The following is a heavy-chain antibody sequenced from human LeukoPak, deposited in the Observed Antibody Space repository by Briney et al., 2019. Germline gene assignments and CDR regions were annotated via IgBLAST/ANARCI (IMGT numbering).Heavy chain of an antibody. CDR3: ARDSVDYGDDAFDI. V-gene: IGHV3-33*01. CDR1: GFTFSSYG. J-gene: IGHJ3*02. D-gene: IGHD4-17*01. Sequence: GGSLRLSYAASGFTFSSYGMHWVRQAPGKGLEWVAVIWYDGSNKYYADSVKGRFTISRDNSKNTLYLQMNSLRAEDTAVYYCARDSVDYGDDAFDIWGQGTMVTVSS. CDR2: IWYDGSNK.